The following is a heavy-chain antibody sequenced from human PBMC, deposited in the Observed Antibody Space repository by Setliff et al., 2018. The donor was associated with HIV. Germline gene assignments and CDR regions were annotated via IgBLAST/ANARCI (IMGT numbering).Heavy chain of an antibody. CDR3: ARVRSGAYVWGSYPDY. D-gene: IGHD3-16*02. Sequence: SETLSLTCTVSGGSIRSYYWSWIRQSPGKGLEWIGYVFYNGDTAYNPSLKSRLTISVDTSKSQFSLKVRSVTAADTAVYYCARVRSGAYVWGSYPDYWGQGTLVTVSS. CDR1: GGSIRSYY. J-gene: IGHJ4*02. CDR2: VFYNGDT. V-gene: IGHV4-59*08.